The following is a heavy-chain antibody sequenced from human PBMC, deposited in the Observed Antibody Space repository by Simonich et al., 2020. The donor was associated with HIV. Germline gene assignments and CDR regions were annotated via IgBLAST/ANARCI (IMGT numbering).Heavy chain of an antibody. J-gene: IGHJ3*02. CDR2: INHRGTT. Sequence: QVQLQQWGAGLLKPSETRSLTSAVYGGAFSVYFWSWIRQSPGKGLEWIGEINHRGTTNDSPSLKSRGTVSVDTPKNQFSLTLSSVTAADTSVYYCARGQPLRSLQRDGFDIWGQGTVVTVSS. D-gene: IGHD3-3*01. CDR1: GGAFSVYF. V-gene: IGHV4-34*01. CDR3: ARGQPLRSLQRDGFDI.